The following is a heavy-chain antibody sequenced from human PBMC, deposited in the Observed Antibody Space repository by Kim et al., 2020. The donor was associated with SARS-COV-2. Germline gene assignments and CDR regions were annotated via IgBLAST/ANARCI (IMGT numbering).Heavy chain of an antibody. CDR3: TRDRSGQQWCDAFDF. CDR2: VSGGGGYV. Sequence: GGSLRLSCAASGFTFSTYSMNWVRQAPGKGLEWVSSVSGGGGYVFYADSVRGRFTISRDNAKNSLSLQMDTLGAEDTAVYYCTRDRSGQQWCDAFDFWGQGKLVTVSS. D-gene: IGHD6-19*01. CDR1: GFTFSTYS. J-gene: IGHJ3*01. V-gene: IGHV3-21*06.